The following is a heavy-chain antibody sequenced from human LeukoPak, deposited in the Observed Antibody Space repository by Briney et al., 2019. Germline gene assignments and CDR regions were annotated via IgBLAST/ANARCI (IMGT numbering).Heavy chain of an antibody. J-gene: IGHJ3*02. Sequence: VASVKVSCKASGYTITNNYMHWVRQAPGQGLEWMGVINPSGTGTNYAQKFQGRVTMTRDTSISTAYMELSRLRSDDTAVYYCARARRDAFDIWGQGTMVTVSS. CDR2: INPSGTGT. V-gene: IGHV1-2*02. CDR1: GYTITNNY. CDR3: ARARRDAFDI.